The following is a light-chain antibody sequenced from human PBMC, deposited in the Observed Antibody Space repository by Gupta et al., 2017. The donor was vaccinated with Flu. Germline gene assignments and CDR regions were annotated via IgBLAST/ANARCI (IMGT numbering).Light chain of an antibody. V-gene: IGKV1-39*01. CDR3: LQGDITPHT. Sequence: DIQVTQSPSYLSVSVGDTVTITCRTSQNISTFLNWFQQKPGKAPNLLICAVSSLQSGVPSRFGGGGSGTVFTLTIKGLQPEELATYFCLQGDITPHTFGGRTKLEIK. CDR1: QNISTF. J-gene: IGKJ4*01. CDR2: AVS.